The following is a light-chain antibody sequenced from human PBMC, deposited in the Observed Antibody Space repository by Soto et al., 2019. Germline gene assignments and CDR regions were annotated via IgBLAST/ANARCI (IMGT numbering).Light chain of an antibody. Sequence: EIVLTQSPSTLSLSPGERATLSCRASQSVSTGHLAGYQQKPGQAPRLLIYGVVSRVTGILDRFSGSESGTDFTLTINKVEPEEFAGYSCQVYDASPTFGQGTRLEIK. CDR2: GVV. V-gene: IGKV3-20*01. J-gene: IGKJ5*01. CDR3: QVYDASPT. CDR1: QSVSTGH.